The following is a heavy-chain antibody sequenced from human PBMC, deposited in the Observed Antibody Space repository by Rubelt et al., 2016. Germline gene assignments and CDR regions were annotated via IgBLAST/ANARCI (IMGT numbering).Heavy chain of an antibody. J-gene: IGHJ4*02. CDR2: ISSGSTFI. D-gene: IGHD2-15*01. Sequence: GGGLVQPGGSLRLSCAASGFTVSSNYMSWVRQAPGKGLEWVSSISSGSTFIYYADSVKGRFTVSRDNSKNSLYLQMNSLRAEDTAVYYCARDLLFGGQGTLVTVSS. V-gene: IGHV3-21*01. CDR1: GFTVSSNY. CDR3: ARDLLF.